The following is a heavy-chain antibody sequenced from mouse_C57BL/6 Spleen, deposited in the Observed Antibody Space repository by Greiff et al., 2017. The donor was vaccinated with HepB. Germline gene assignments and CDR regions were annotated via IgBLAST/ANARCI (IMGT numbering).Heavy chain of an antibody. D-gene: IGHD1-1*01. V-gene: IGHV14-4*01. CDR1: GFNITDDY. Sequence: VQLQQSGAELVRPGASVKLSCTASGFNITDDYMHWVKQRPEQGLEWIGWIDPENGDTEYASKFKGKATITADTSSNTAYLQLSSLTSEDTAVYYCTAWATVVATNAMDYWGQGTSVTVSS. J-gene: IGHJ4*01. CDR2: IDPENGDT. CDR3: TAWATVVATNAMDY.